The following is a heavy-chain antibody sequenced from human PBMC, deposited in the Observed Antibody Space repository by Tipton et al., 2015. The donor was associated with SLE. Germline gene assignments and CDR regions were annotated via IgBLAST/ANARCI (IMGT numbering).Heavy chain of an antibody. CDR2: VYTSGST. Sequence: TLSLTCTVFGDSMSSFYWNWIRQPPGKGLEWIGNVYTSGSTNYNPFLKSRVTISLDTSKNHFSLKLTSVTAADTAVYYCARGRGGSYHFYFHYMDVWGKGTTVTVSS. D-gene: IGHD1-26*01. CDR1: GDSMSSFY. J-gene: IGHJ6*03. V-gene: IGHV4-4*08. CDR3: ARGRGGSYHFYFHYMDV.